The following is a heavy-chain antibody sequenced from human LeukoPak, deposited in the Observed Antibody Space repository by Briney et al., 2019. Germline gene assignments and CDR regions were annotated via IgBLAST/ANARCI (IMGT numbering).Heavy chain of an antibody. J-gene: IGHJ4*02. CDR2: ISGSGGST. D-gene: IGHD3-10*01. Sequence: GGSLRLSCAASGFTFSSYAMSWVRQAPGKGLEWVSAISGSGGSTYYADSVKGRFTISRDNSKNTLYLQMNSLRAEDTAVYYCAKVPLPYYYGSGSYSTTDCWGQGTLVTVSS. V-gene: IGHV3-23*01. CDR1: GFTFSSYA. CDR3: AKVPLPYYYGSGSYSTTDC.